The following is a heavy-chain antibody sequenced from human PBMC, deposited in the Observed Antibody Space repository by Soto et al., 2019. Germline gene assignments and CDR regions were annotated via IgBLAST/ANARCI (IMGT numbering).Heavy chain of an antibody. J-gene: IGHJ6*02. Sequence: QVQLVESGGGVVQPGRSLRLSCAASGFTFSSYAMQWVRQAPGKGLEWVAVISYDGSNKYYADSVKGRFTISRDNSKNTLYLQMNSLRAEDTAVYYCARDGERETSNDYGDYGYYYYGMDVWGQGTTVTVSS. D-gene: IGHD4-17*01. CDR3: ARDGERETSNDYGDYGYYYYGMDV. CDR1: GFTFSSYA. CDR2: ISYDGSNK. V-gene: IGHV3-30-3*01.